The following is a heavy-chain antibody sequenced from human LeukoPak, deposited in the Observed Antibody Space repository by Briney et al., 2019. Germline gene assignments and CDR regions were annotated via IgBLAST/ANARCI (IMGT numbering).Heavy chain of an antibody. Sequence: ASVTVSCKASGHTFTTYYVHLVRQAPGQRLEWMGWINAGNGNTKYSQKFQGRVTITRDTSASTAYMELSSLRSEDTAVYYCARAPGRRGDYERIDYWGQGTLVTVSS. J-gene: IGHJ4*02. D-gene: IGHD3-22*01. CDR3: ARAPGRRGDYERIDY. V-gene: IGHV1-3*01. CDR1: GHTFTTYY. CDR2: INAGNGNT.